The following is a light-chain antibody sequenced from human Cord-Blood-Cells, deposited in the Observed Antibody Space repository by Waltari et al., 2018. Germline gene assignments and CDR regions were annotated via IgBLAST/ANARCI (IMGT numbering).Light chain of an antibody. V-gene: IGLV1-51*02. J-gene: IGLJ1*01. CDR1: RPNTRNNY. CDR2: ENN. Sequence: QSVLTQPPSASAPPAQQVTTSCSGSRPNTRNNYVPRYQQLPGPAPQLLIYENNKRPSGIPDRFSGSKSGTSATLGITGLQTGDEADYYCGTWDSSLSAYVFGTGTKVTVL. CDR3: GTWDSSLSAYV.